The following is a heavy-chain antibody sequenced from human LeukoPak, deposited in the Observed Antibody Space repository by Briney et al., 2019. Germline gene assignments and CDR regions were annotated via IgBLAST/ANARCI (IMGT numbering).Heavy chain of an antibody. D-gene: IGHD2-15*01. CDR3: ARDTSLYCSGGSCYSDYFDY. J-gene: IGHJ4*02. Sequence: GGSLRLSCAASGFTFSRYWMHWVRQAPGKGLVWVSRINTDGSSTSYADSVKGRFTISRDNAKNTLYLQMNSLRAEDTAVYYCARDTSLYCSGGSCYSDYFDYWGQGALVTVSS. CDR1: GFTFSRYW. CDR2: INTDGSST. V-gene: IGHV3-74*01.